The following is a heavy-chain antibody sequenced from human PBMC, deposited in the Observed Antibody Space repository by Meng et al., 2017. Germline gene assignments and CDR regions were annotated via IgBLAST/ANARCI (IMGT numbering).Heavy chain of an antibody. Sequence: GESLKISCAASGFTFSSYAMHWVRQAPGKGLEWVAVISYDGSNKYYADSVKGRFTISRDNSKNTLYLQMNSLRAEDTAVYYCARGGFWWELLLGPGAFDIWGQGTMVNVSS. D-gene: IGHD1-26*01. CDR2: ISYDGSNK. J-gene: IGHJ3*02. V-gene: IGHV3-30*04. CDR3: ARGGFWWELLLGPGAFDI. CDR1: GFTFSSYA.